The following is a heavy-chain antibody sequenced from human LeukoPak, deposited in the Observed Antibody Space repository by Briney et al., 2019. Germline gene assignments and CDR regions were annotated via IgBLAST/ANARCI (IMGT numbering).Heavy chain of an antibody. J-gene: IGHJ4*02. D-gene: IGHD3-22*01. Sequence: GGSLRLSCAASGFTFSSYAMSWVRQAPGKGLEWATAISGNGGHTYYADSVKGRFTISRDNSKNTLYLQMNSLRAEDTAVYYCAKYGNYYGSSAYSGLDYWGQGTLVTVSS. V-gene: IGHV3-23*01. CDR1: GFTFSSYA. CDR3: AKYGNYYGSSAYSGLDY. CDR2: ISGNGGHT.